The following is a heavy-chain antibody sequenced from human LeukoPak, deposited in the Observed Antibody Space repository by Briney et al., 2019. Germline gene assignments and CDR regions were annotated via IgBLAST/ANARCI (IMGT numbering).Heavy chain of an antibody. Sequence: GGSLRLSCAASGFTFSSYGMHWVRQAPGKGLEWVAVIWYDGSNKYYADSVKGRFTISRDNSKNTVYLQMNSLRVEDTAVYYCARGMVRGVIISTDFDYWGQGTLVTVSS. J-gene: IGHJ4*02. CDR1: GFTFSSYG. CDR3: ARGMVRGVIISTDFDY. CDR2: IWYDGSNK. D-gene: IGHD3-10*01. V-gene: IGHV3-33*01.